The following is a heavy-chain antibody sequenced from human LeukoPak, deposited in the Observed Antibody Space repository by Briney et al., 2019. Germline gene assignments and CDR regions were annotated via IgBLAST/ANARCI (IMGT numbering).Heavy chain of an antibody. CDR3: ARSGGLWFGSDNAFDI. D-gene: IGHD3-10*01. V-gene: IGHV1-2*02. CDR1: GYIFTGYY. CDR2: INPNSGAT. Sequence: ASVKVSCKASGYIFTGYYIHWVRQAPGQGLEWMGWINPNSGATNYAQKFQGRVTMTRDTSISTAYMELSRLRSDDTAVYYCARSGGLWFGSDNAFDIWGQGTMVTVSS. J-gene: IGHJ3*02.